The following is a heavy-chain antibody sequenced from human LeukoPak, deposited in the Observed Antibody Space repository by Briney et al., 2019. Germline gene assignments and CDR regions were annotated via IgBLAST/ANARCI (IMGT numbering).Heavy chain of an antibody. J-gene: IGHJ5*02. CDR1: GGTFSSYA. CDR3: ARRGYNWNYGWFDP. D-gene: IGHD1-7*01. Sequence: SVKVSCKASGGTFSSYAISWVRQAPGQGLEWMGGIIPIFGTANYAQKFQGRVTITTDESTSTAYMELRSLRSDDTAVYYCARRGYNWNYGWFDPWGQGTLVTVSS. V-gene: IGHV1-69*05. CDR2: IIPIFGTA.